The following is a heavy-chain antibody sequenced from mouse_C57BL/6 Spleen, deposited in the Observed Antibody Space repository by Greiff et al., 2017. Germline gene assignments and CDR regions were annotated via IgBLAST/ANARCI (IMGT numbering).Heavy chain of an antibody. D-gene: IGHD2-12*01. CDR2: INPKNGGT. J-gene: IGHJ3*01. CDR3: ARLRRRTY. V-gene: IGHV1-26*01. Sequence: EVQLQQSGPELVKPGASVKISCKASGYTFTDYYMNWVKQSHGQSLEWIGDINPKNGGTCYNQKFKGKATLTVDKSSSTAYMELRSLTSGDSAVYYCARLRRRTYWGQGTLVTVSA. CDR1: GYTFTDYY.